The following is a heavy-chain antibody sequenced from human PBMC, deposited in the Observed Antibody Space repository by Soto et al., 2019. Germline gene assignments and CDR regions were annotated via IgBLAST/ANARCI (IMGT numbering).Heavy chain of an antibody. CDR3: ASYGGPYASWFDP. Sequence: PGESLKISCKGSGYSFTSYWISWVRQMPGKGLEWMGRIDPSDSYTNYSPSFQGHVTISADKSISTAYLQWSSLKASDTAMYYCASYGGPYASWFDPGGQGPLVTVPS. CDR2: IDPSDSYT. J-gene: IGHJ5*02. D-gene: IGHD4-17*01. V-gene: IGHV5-10-1*01. CDR1: GYSFTSYW.